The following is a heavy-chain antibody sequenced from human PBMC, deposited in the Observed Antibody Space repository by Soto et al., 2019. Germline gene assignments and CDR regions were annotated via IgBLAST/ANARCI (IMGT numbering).Heavy chain of an antibody. CDR2: IYYSGST. D-gene: IGHD5-18*01. V-gene: IGHV4-31*03. J-gene: IGHJ4*02. CDR3: ARLPVDTAMAIFDY. Sequence: PSETLSLTCTVSGGSISSGGYYWSWIRQHPGKGLEWIGYIYYSGSTYYNPSLKSRVTISVDTSKNQFSLKLSSVTAAGTAVYYCARLPVDTAMAIFDYWGQGTLVTVSS. CDR1: GGSISSGGYY.